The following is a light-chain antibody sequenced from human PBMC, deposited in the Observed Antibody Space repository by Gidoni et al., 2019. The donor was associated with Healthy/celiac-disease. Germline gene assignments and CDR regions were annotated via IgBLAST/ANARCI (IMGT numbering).Light chain of an antibody. V-gene: IGKV4-1*01. J-gene: IGKJ1*01. Sequence: DIVMTQSPDSLAVSLGERATINCKSSQSVLYSSKNKNYLAWYQQKPGQPPKLLFYWASTRESGVPDRFSGSGSGTDFTLTISSPQAEDVAVYYCQQYYSTAWTFGQGTKVEIK. CDR1: QSVLYSSKNKNY. CDR3: QQYYSTAWT. CDR2: WAS.